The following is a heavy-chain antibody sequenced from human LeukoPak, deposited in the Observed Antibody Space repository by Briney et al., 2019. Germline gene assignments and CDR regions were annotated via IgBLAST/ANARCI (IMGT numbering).Heavy chain of an antibody. CDR2: IYYSGST. D-gene: IGHD3-9*01. Sequence: PSETLSLTCTVSGGSISSYYWSWIRQPPGKGLEWIGYIYYSGSTNYNPSLKSRVTISVDTSNNQFSLKLSSVTAADTAVYYCARWAVLRYFDWLPPDVWGQGTTVTVSS. CDR3: ARWAVLRYFDWLPPDV. J-gene: IGHJ6*02. V-gene: IGHV4-59*01. CDR1: GGSISSYY.